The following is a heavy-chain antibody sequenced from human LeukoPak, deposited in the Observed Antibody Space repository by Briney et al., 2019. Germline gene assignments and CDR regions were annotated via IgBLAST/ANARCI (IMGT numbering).Heavy chain of an antibody. CDR2: IYYSGST. CDR1: GGSVSSGSYY. V-gene: IGHV4-61*01. CDR3: ARWIRYYYDSSGYPETDAFDI. J-gene: IGHJ3*02. Sequence: SETLSLTCTVSGGSVSSGSYYWSWIRQPPGKGLEWIGYIYYSGSTNYNPSLKSRVTISVDTSKNQFSLKLSSVTAADTAVYYCARWIRYYYDSSGYPETDAFDIWGQGTMVTVSS. D-gene: IGHD3-22*01.